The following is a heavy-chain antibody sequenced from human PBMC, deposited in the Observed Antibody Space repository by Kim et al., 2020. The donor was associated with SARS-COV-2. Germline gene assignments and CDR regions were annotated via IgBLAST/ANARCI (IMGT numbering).Heavy chain of an antibody. CDR2: INQDGSEI. Sequence: GGSLRLSCAASGFTFSTYWMSWVRQAPGKGLEWVANINQDGSEIYYVDSVKGRFIFSRDNAKNSLYLQMDSLRAEDTAVYYCARDGYSYALDVWGQGTTVTVSS. CDR3: ARDGYSYALDV. J-gene: IGHJ6*02. CDR1: GFTFSTYW. V-gene: IGHV3-7*01. D-gene: IGHD5-18*01.